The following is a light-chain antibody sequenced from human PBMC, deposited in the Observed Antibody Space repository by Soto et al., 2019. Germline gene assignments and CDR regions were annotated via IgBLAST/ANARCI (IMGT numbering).Light chain of an antibody. CDR3: HQYGISP. V-gene: IGKV3-20*01. Sequence: EIVLTQSPGTLSLFPGERATLSCRASQSVDSNYLAWYQQKPGQTPRLIIYGASGRADGIPHRFSGSGSGTEFSLTISRLEPEDFAVYYCHQYGISPFGGGTKVDIK. CDR2: GAS. J-gene: IGKJ4*01. CDR1: QSVDSNY.